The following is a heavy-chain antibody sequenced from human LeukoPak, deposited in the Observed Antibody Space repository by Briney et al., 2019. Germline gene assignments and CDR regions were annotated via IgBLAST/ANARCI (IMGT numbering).Heavy chain of an antibody. Sequence: ASVKVSCKASGYTFTSYGISWARQAPGQGLEWMGWISAYNGNTNYAQKFQGWVTMTRDTSISTAYMELSRLRSDDTAVYYCARAPSYIAANFDYWGQGTLVTVSS. D-gene: IGHD6-13*01. CDR3: ARAPSYIAANFDY. CDR2: ISAYNGNT. V-gene: IGHV1-18*01. J-gene: IGHJ4*02. CDR1: GYTFTSYG.